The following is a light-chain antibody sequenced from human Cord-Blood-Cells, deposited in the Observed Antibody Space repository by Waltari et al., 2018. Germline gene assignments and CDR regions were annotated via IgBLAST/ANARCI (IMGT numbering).Light chain of an antibody. CDR2: KDS. CDR3: QSADSSGTSRV. J-gene: IGLJ3*02. V-gene: IGLV3-25*02. Sequence: SYELTQPPSVSVSPGQTARITCSGHALPKQYAYWYQQKPGHAPVLAIYKDSERPSGIPARFSGSSSGTTVTLTISGVQAEDEADYYCQSADSSGTSRVFGGGTKLTVL. CDR1: ALPKQY.